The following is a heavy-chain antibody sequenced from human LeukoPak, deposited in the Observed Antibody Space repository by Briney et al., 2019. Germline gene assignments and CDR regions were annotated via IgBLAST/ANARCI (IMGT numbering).Heavy chain of an antibody. V-gene: IGHV3-53*05. CDR3: AKDLLYSDVWGSYRPNPLDY. D-gene: IGHD3-16*02. CDR1: GFTVSSCF. J-gene: IGHJ4*02. Sequence: GGSLRLSCAASGFTVSSCFMSWVRQAPGKGLEWVSVIYSGGSTFYADSVKGRFTISRDNSKNTLYLQMNSLRAEDTAVYYCAKDLLYSDVWGSYRPNPLDYWGQGTLVTVSS. CDR2: IYSGGST.